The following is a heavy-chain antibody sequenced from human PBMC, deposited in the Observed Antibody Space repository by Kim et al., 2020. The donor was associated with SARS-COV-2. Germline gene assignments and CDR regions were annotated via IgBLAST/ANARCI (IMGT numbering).Heavy chain of an antibody. CDR3: AKHKHVYNLLDY. D-gene: IGHD1-1*01. Sequence: GGSLRLSCAGSGFIFTNYAMGWVRQTPGKGLEWVSTISGGGRSTYYADSVKGRFTISRDNSKNTLHLQMNSLRAEDTAVYYCAKHKHVYNLLDYWGQGTLVTVSS. V-gene: IGHV3-23*01. CDR2: ISGGGRST. J-gene: IGHJ4*02. CDR1: GFIFTNYA.